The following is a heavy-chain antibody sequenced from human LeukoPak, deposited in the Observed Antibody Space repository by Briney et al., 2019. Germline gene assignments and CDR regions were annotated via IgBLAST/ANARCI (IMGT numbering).Heavy chain of an antibody. CDR1: GDSITSGGFY. CDR2: IYYSGST. J-gene: IGHJ2*01. V-gene: IGHV4-31*03. Sequence: PSETLSLTCTVSGDSITSGGFYWRWIRQHPGKGLEWIGYIYYSGSTYYNPSLKSRVTISLDTSKNQFSLKLTSVTAADTAVYFCARAGYFDLWGRGTLVTVSS. CDR3: ARAGYFDL.